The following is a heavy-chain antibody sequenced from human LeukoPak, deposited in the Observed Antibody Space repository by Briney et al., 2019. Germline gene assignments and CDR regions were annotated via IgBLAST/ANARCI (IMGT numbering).Heavy chain of an antibody. D-gene: IGHD5-18*01. Sequence: PGGSLRLPCAASGFALSDSWMTWIRQAPGKGLEWVAFIKGDGSAKKYVDSMKGRFTISRDNAKNSLFLQMNSLRAEDTAVYYCARDRGWIQHDIWGQGTMVTVSS. CDR1: GFALSDSW. CDR2: IKGDGSAK. V-gene: IGHV3-7*01. CDR3: ARDRGWIQHDI. J-gene: IGHJ3*02.